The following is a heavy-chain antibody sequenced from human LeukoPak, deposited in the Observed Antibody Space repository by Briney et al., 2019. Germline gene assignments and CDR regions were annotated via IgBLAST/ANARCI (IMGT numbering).Heavy chain of an antibody. D-gene: IGHD2-2*02. V-gene: IGHV1-46*01. CDR3: ARDLVVVVPAAIDYYGMDV. J-gene: IGHJ6*02. CDR1: GYTFISYY. CDR2: INPSGGST. Sequence: ASVKVSCKASGYTFISYYMHWVRQAPGQGLEWMGIINPSGGSTSYAQKFQGRVTMTRDTSTGTVYMELSSLRSEDTAVYYCARDLVVVVPAAIDYYGMDVWGQGTTVTVSS.